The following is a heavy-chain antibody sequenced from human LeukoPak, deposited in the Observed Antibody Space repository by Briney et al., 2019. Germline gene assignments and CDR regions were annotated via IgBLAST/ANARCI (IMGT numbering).Heavy chain of an antibody. J-gene: IGHJ6*03. Sequence: SVKVSCKASGYTFTSYGISWVRQAPGQGLEWMGGIIPIFGTANYAQKFQGRVTITADESTSTAYMELSSLRSEDTAVYYCARVLGAGYYYYYMDVWGKGTTVTVSS. CDR2: IIPIFGTA. CDR1: GYTFTSYG. CDR3: ARVLGAGYYYYYMDV. D-gene: IGHD3-16*01. V-gene: IGHV1-69*13.